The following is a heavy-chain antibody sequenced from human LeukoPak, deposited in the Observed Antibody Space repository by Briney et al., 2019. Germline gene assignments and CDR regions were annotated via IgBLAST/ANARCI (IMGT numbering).Heavy chain of an antibody. J-gene: IGHJ4*02. CDR1: GYTFTSYA. Sequence: ASVTVSCTASGYTFTSYAMHWVRQAPGQRLEWMGWINAGNGNTKYSQKFQGRVTITRDTSASTAYMELSSLRSEDTAVYYCARGHYCSSTSCSAEFDYWGQGTLVTVS. CDR2: INAGNGNT. CDR3: ARGHYCSSTSCSAEFDY. V-gene: IGHV1-3*01. D-gene: IGHD2-2*01.